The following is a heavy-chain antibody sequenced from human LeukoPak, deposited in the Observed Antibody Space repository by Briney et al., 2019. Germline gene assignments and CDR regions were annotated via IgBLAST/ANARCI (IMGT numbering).Heavy chain of an antibody. D-gene: IGHD5-18*01. CDR3: AKDNTAFRPHYYYVDV. CDR1: GFTFSSYA. CDR2: ISYDGSNK. J-gene: IGHJ6*03. Sequence: GGSLRLSCAASGFTFSSYAMHWVRQAPGKGLEWVAVISYDGSNKYYADSVKGRFTISRDNSKNTLYLQMNSLKAEDTALYYCAKDNTAFRPHYYYVDVWGKGTTVTVSS. V-gene: IGHV3-30*04.